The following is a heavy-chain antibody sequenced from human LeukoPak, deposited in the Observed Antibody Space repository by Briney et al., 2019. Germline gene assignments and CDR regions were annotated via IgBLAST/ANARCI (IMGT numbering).Heavy chain of an antibody. V-gene: IGHV4-39*07. J-gene: IGHJ4*02. CDR3: ARDMRYSEGDYTLFDY. Sequence: PSETLSLTCTVSGGSISSSSYYWGWIRQPPGKGLEWIGSIYYSGSTYYNPSLKSRVTISVDTSKNQFSLKLSSVTAADTAVYYCARDMRYSEGDYTLFDYWGQGALVTVSS. D-gene: IGHD1-26*01. CDR2: IYYSGST. CDR1: GGSISSSSYY.